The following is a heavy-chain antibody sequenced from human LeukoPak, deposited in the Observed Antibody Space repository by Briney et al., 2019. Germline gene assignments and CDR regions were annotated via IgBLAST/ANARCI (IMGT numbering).Heavy chain of an antibody. D-gene: IGHD1/OR15-1a*01. V-gene: IGHV3-30*02. CDR2: IRYDGSNK. J-gene: IGHJ4*02. CDR1: GFTFSSYG. Sequence: GGSLRLSCAASGFTFSSYGMHWVRQAPGKGLEWVAFIRYDGSNKYYADSVKGRFTISRDNSKDTLYLQMNSLRAEDTAVYYCAKDLYSNNWNNGGLVDYWGQGTLVTVSS. CDR3: AKDLYSNNWNNGGLVDY.